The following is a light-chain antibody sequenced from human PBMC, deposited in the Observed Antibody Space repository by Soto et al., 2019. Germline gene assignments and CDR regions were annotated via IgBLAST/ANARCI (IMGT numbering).Light chain of an antibody. CDR1: QSLLHSNGYNY. V-gene: IGKV2-28*01. CDR2: WGS. Sequence: DIVMTQSPLSLPVTPGEPASISCRSSQSLLHSNGYNYLDWYLQKPGQSPQLLIYWGSNRASGVPDRFSGSGSGTDFKLKISRVEAEDVGVYYCMQALQTPRTFGQGTKVEIK. CDR3: MQALQTPRT. J-gene: IGKJ1*01.